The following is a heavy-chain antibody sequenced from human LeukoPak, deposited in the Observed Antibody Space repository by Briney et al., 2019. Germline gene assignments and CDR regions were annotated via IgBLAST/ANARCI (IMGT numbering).Heavy chain of an antibody. CDR2: IKQDGSEK. CDR1: GFTFSSHG. D-gene: IGHD1-26*01. V-gene: IGHV3-7*01. J-gene: IGHJ4*02. Sequence: GGSLRLSCAASGFTFSSHGMSWVRQAPGKGLEWVANIKQDGSEKYYVDSVKGRFTISRDNAKNSLYLQVDSLRAEDTAVYYCARLASTYCDRSTHYYPYYFDYWGQGTLVTVSS. CDR3: ARLASTYCDRSTHYYPYYFDY.